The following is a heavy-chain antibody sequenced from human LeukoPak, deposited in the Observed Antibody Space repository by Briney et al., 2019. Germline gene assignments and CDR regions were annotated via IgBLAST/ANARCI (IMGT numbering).Heavy chain of an antibody. CDR3: TTDTIAVTPQYYFDY. D-gene: IGHD2-15*01. CDR1: GFTFRTYS. J-gene: IGHJ4*02. V-gene: IGHV3-48*01. CDR2: ISSGSSTI. Sequence: GGSLRLSCAASGFTFRTYSMNWVRQAPGKALEWVSHISSGSSTIDYADSVKGRFTISRDNAKNSLYLQMNSLRAEDTSVYYWTTDTIAVTPQYYFDYWGQGNLVTVSS.